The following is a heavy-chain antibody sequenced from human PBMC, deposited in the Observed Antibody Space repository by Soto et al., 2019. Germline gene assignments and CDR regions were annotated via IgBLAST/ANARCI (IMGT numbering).Heavy chain of an antibody. Sequence: ASVKVSCKASGYTFTSYGISWVRQAPGQGLEWMGWISAYNGNTNYAQKLQGRVTMTTDTSTSTAYMELRSLRSDDTAVYYCARDPYGDYTNPAFDIWGQGTMVTVSS. CDR2: ISAYNGNT. V-gene: IGHV1-18*01. D-gene: IGHD4-17*01. CDR1: GYTFTSYG. J-gene: IGHJ3*02. CDR3: ARDPYGDYTNPAFDI.